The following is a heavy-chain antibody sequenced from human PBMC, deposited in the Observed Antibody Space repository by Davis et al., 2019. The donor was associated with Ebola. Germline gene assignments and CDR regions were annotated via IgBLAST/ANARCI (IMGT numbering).Heavy chain of an antibody. CDR3: ARSSMAARPGYYYGMDV. D-gene: IGHD6-6*01. CDR2: INAGNGNT. V-gene: IGHV1-3*01. CDR1: GGTFSSYA. Sequence: ASVKVSCKASGGTFSSYAISWVRQAPGQRLEWMGWINAGNGNTKYSQKFQGRVTITRDTSASTAYMELSSLRSEDTAVYYCARSSMAARPGYYYGMDVWGQGTTVTVSS. J-gene: IGHJ6*02.